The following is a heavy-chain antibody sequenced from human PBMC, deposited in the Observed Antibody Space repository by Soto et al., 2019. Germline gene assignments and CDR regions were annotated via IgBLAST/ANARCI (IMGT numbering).Heavy chain of an antibody. V-gene: IGHV3-21*06. J-gene: IGHJ3*02. CDR2: ISGTGTFI. CDR3: ARGSVIDTGDALDI. Sequence: EVQLVESGGGLVKPGGSLRLSCAASGFTFSRHSMNWVRQAPGQGLEWVSCISGTGTFIYYSDSLKGRFTISRDDAKSSLYLQMNSLTAEATAVYYCARGSVIDTGDALDIWGPGTMVTVS. CDR1: GFTFSRHS. D-gene: IGHD2-21*01.